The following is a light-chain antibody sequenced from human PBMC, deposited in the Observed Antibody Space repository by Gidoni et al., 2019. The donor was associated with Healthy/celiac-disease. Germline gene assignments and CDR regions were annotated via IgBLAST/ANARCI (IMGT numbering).Light chain of an antibody. CDR2: ASS. J-gene: IGKJ4*01. CDR1: QVISNY. CDR3: QKYNSALLT. Sequence: DIQMTQSPSSLSASVGDRVTITCRASQVISNYLAWYQQKPGKVPKLLIYASSTLQSGVPSRFSCSGSGTDFSFTISSLQPEDVVTYYCQKYNSALLTFGGGTKVEIK. V-gene: IGKV1-27*01.